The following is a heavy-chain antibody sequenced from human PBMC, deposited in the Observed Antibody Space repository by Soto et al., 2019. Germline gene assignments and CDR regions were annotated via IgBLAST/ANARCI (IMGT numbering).Heavy chain of an antibody. CDR3: AHIGNVFHRGGYDYCNYEGYYYMDV. J-gene: IGHJ6*03. Sequence: SGPTLVNPTQTLMLTCTFSWFSLSTSGVGVGWIRQPPGKALEWLALIYWDDDKRYSPSLKSRLTITKDTSKNQVVLTMTNMDPVDTATYYCAHIGNVFHRGGYDYCNYEGYYYMDVWGKGTTVTVS. CDR1: WFSLSTSGVG. V-gene: IGHV2-5*02. D-gene: IGHD5-12*01. CDR2: IYWDDDK.